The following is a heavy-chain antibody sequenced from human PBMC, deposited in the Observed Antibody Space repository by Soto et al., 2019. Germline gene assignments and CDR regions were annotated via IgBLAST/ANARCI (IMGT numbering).Heavy chain of an antibody. D-gene: IGHD1-1*01. CDR3: ARVAGHRNARFDT. V-gene: IGHV1-2*02. CDR2: INPGSGVT. CDR1: GYSFTKYH. Sequence: ASVKVSCKASGYSFTKYHMHWVRQAPGQGLEWMGWINPGSGVTNQAQKFQGRVTMTRDTSITTTYMELNSLTSDDTAVYYCARVAGHRNARFDTWGQGALVTVSS. J-gene: IGHJ4*02.